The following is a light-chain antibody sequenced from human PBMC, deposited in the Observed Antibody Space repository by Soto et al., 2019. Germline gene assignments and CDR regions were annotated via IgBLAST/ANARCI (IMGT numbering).Light chain of an antibody. CDR2: EVT. V-gene: IGLV2-8*01. J-gene: IGLJ1*01. CDR1: SSDVGGYYS. Sequence: QSVLTQPPSASGSPGQSVTISCTGTSSDVGGYYSVSWYQHHPGKAPKLMIYEVTKRPSGVPDRFSGSKSGSTASLTVSGLQADEESDYYCSSYAGSTNLAVFRPGTKVTVL. CDR3: SSYAGSTNLAV.